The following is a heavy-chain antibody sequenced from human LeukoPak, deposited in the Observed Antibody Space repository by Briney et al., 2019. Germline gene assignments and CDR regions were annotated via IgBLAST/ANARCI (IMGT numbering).Heavy chain of an antibody. Sequence: SETLSLTCTVSGYSISSGYYWGWIRQPPGKGLEWIGTIYHSGSTYYNPSLKSRVTISVDTSKNQFSLKLSSVTAADTAVYSCARGEVITAARWFDPWGQGTLVTVSS. J-gene: IGHJ5*02. CDR2: IYHSGST. V-gene: IGHV4-38-2*02. D-gene: IGHD2-2*01. CDR1: GYSISSGYY. CDR3: ARGEVITAARWFDP.